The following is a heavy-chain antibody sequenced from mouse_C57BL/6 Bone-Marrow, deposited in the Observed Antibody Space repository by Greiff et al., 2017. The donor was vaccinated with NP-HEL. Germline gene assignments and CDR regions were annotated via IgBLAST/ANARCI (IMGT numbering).Heavy chain of an antibody. D-gene: IGHD2-5*01. CDR2: ISSGGSYT. V-gene: IGHV5-6*01. CDR1: GFTFSSYG. Sequence: EVQRVESGGDLVKPGGSLKLSCAASGFTFSSYGMSWVRQTPDKRLEWVATISSGGSYTYYPVRLKGRFTFSRDNAKNTLYLQMSSLKCEDTDMYYCARHYYSNYSFAYWGQGTLVTVSA. CDR3: ARHYYSNYSFAY. J-gene: IGHJ3*01.